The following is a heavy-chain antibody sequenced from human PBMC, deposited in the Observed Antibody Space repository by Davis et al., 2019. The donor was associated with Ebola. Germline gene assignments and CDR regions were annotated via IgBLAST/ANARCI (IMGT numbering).Heavy chain of an antibody. Sequence: PSETLSPTCTVSGGSISNRIYYWGWIRQPPGKGLDWIGSIYYSASTYYNPSLESRVTISIDTSNNQVSLKMTYGTAADTAVYYCASPHQIRAKRCFDSWGQGTLVTVSS. D-gene: IGHD2-2*01. J-gene: IGHJ4*02. CDR2: IYYSAST. V-gene: IGHV4-39*01. CDR1: GGSISNRIYY. CDR3: ASPHQIRAKRCFDS.